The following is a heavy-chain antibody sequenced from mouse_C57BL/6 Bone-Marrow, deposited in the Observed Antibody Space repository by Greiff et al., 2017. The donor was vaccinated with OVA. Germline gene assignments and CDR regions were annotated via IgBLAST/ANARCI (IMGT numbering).Heavy chain of an antibody. CDR2: IDPSDSYT. J-gene: IGHJ3*01. CDR3: ARIGMRDY. CDR1: GYTFTSYW. D-gene: IGHD2-14*01. Sequence: QVQLQQPGAELVMPGASVKLSCKASGYTFTSYWMHWVKQRPGQGLEWIGEIDPSDSYTNYNQQFKGKSTLTVDKSSSTAYMQLSSLTSEDSAVYYCARIGMRDYWGQGTLVTVSA. V-gene: IGHV1-69*01.